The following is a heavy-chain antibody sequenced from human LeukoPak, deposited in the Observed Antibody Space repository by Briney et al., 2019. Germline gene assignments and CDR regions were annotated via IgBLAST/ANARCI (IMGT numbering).Heavy chain of an antibody. CDR3: ARHNGYCSSTSCPHDAFDI. Sequence: PGGSLRLSCAASGFTFSSYSMNWVRQAPGKGLEWVSSISSSSSYIYYADSVKGRFTISRDNAKNSLYLQMNSLRAEDTAVYYCARHNGYCSSTSCPHDAFDIWGQGTMVTVSS. CDR1: GFTFSSYS. D-gene: IGHD2-2*03. V-gene: IGHV3-21*01. J-gene: IGHJ3*02. CDR2: ISSSSSYI.